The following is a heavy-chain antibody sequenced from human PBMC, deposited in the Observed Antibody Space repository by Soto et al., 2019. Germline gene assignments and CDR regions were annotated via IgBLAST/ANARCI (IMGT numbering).Heavy chain of an antibody. CDR2: INPNSGGT. Sequence: GASVKVSCKASGYTFTGYYMHWVRQAPGQGLEWMGWINPNSGGTNYAQKFQGWVTMTRDTSISTAYMELSRLRSDDTAVYYCARAPLRYFDWSPPDVWGQGTTVTVSS. CDR1: GYTFTGYY. D-gene: IGHD3-9*01. CDR3: ARAPLRYFDWSPPDV. J-gene: IGHJ6*02. V-gene: IGHV1-2*04.